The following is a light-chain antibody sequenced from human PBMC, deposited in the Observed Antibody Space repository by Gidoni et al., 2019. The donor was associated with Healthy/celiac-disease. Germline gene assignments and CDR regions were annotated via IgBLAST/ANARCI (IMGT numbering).Light chain of an antibody. CDR1: QSVSSY. V-gene: IGKV3-11*01. J-gene: IGKJ3*01. Sequence: IVLTQSPATLSLYPGERATLSCRASQSVSSYLAWYQQKPGQAPRLLIYDASNRATGIPARFSGSGSGTDFTLTISSLEPEDFAVYYCQQRSNWPLTFGPGTKVDIK. CDR2: DAS. CDR3: QQRSNWPLT.